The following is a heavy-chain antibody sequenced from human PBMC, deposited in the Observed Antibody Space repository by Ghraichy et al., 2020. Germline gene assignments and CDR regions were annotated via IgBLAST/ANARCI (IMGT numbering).Heavy chain of an antibody. V-gene: IGHV3-73*01. J-gene: IGHJ4*02. D-gene: IGHD6-25*01. CDR3: TRHVWGSSGWHD. Sequence: GESLNISCAASGFTFSGSAMHWVRQASGKGLEWVGRIRNKVNNYATAYAASVQGRFTISRDDSKNTAYLQMNSLKTEDTAVYYCTRHVWGSSGWHDWGQGTLVTVSS. CDR1: GFTFSGSA. CDR2: IRNKVNNYAT.